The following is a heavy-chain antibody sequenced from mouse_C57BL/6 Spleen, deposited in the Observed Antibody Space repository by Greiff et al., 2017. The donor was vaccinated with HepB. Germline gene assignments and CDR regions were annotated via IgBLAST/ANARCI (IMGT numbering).Heavy chain of an antibody. Sequence: EVKLMESGGGLVQPKGSLKLSCAASGFSFNTYAMNWVRQAPGKGLEWVARIRSKSNNYATYYADSVKDRLTISRDDSESMLYLQMNNLKTEDTSMYYCVRQGRGGAMDYWGQGTSVTVSS. D-gene: IGHD3-3*01. V-gene: IGHV10-1*01. CDR3: VRQGRGGAMDY. J-gene: IGHJ4*01. CDR2: IRSKSNNYAT. CDR1: GFSFNTYA.